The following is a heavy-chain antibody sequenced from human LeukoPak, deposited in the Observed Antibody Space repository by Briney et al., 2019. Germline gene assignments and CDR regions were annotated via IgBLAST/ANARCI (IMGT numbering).Heavy chain of an antibody. D-gene: IGHD3-22*01. Sequence: GGSLRLSCVASGFTFSTYTMNWIRQAPGKGLEWVSGSIGSGGSAFYADSVKGRFSISRDTSKNTLYLQMNSLRAEDTAVYYCAKDFLTEDSSSYADYWGQGTLVTVSS. CDR1: GFTFSTYT. CDR3: AKDFLTEDSSSYADY. CDR2: SIGSGGSA. V-gene: IGHV3-23*01. J-gene: IGHJ4*02.